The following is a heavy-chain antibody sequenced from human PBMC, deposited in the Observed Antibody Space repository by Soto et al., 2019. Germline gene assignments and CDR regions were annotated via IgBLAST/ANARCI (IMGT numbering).Heavy chain of an antibody. Sequence: GGSLRLSCAASGFTFSSYGMSWVRQAPGKGLEWVSTIGASGDNTYYADSVKGRFTISRDSSKSTLYLQMNSLRDEDTAVYYCAVVGLRAAVAGRGSPNFDYWGQGMLVTVSS. D-gene: IGHD6-19*01. CDR3: AVVGLRAAVAGRGSPNFDY. CDR1: GFTFSSYG. V-gene: IGHV3-23*01. J-gene: IGHJ4*02. CDR2: IGASGDNT.